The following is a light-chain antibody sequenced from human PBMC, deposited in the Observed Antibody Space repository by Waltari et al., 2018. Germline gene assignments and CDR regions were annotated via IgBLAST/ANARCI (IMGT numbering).Light chain of an antibody. Sequence: QSTLTQPRSVSGSPGQSVTISCTGTSRDVGIYNRLSWYQQSPGAAPRRIIYEVYNRPSGVPDRFTGSKSGNKASLTISGLQAEDEADYYCCSNAGTLAWVFAGGTKLTVL. CDR2: EVY. J-gene: IGLJ3*02. V-gene: IGLV2-11*01. CDR1: SRDVGIYNR. CDR3: CSNAGTLAWV.